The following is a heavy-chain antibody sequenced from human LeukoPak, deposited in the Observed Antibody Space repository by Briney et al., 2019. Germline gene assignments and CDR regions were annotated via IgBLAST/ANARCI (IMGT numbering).Heavy chain of an antibody. J-gene: IGHJ4*02. CDR1: GGSISSGSYY. CDR2: IYTSGST. D-gene: IGHD3-9*01. Sequence: TLSLTCTVSGGSISSGSYYWSWIRQPAGKGLEWIGRIYTSGSTNYNPSLKSRVTISVDTSKNQFSLKLSSVTAADTAVYYCARDPGVLTGSPGGFDYWGQGTLVTVSS. V-gene: IGHV4-61*02. CDR3: ARDPGVLTGSPGGFDY.